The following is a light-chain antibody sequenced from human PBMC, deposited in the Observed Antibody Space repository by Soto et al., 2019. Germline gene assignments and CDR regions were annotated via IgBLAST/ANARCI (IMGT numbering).Light chain of an antibody. CDR2: DVS. J-gene: IGLJ2*01. Sequence: QSVLTQPASVSGSPGQSITISCTGTSSDVGGYNYVSWYQQHPGKAPKLMIYDVSNRPSGVSNRCSGAKSGNTASLTISVLQAEDDADYYCSSYTSSSTLVVFGGGTKVTVL. CDR1: SSDVGGYNY. CDR3: SSYTSSSTLVV. V-gene: IGLV2-14*01.